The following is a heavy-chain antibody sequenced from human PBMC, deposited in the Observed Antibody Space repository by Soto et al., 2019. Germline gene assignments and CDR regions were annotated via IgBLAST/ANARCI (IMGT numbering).Heavy chain of an antibody. D-gene: IGHD6-13*01. CDR1: GFTLSSHW. V-gene: IGHV3-74*01. Sequence: EVQLVESGGGLAQPGGSLRLSCAASGFTLSSHWMHWVRQAPGKGLVWVSRINRDGSTINYDDSVRGRYTISRDNANNTLSLQMNSLRAEDTAVYYCARVADCTYSSNCNGRAAFDMWGQGTMVTVSS. CDR3: ARVADCTYSSNCNGRAAFDM. CDR2: INRDGSTI. J-gene: IGHJ3*02.